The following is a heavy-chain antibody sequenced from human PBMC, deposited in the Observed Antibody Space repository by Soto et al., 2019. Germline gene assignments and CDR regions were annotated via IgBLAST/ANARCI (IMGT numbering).Heavy chain of an antibody. CDR1: GFTFTTRA. CDR3: ATGTQNFDY. D-gene: IGHD3-10*01. J-gene: IGHJ4*02. CDR2: IRGSGGTT. V-gene: IGHV3-23*01. Sequence: EVQLLQSGGGLVQPGGSLRLSCAASGFTFTTRAMSWVRQAPGKGLQWVSGIRGSGGTTYYADSVKGRLTISRDNSKNMVYLQMNSLRDDDTAVYYCATGTQNFDYWGRGTRVTVSS.